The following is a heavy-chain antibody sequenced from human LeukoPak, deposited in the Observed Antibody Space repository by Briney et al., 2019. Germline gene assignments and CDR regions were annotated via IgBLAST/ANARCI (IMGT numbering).Heavy chain of an antibody. CDR1: GFTFSDYY. CDR3: AEALDYGDYRWLGIYYMDV. CDR2: ISSSGSTI. V-gene: IGHV3-11*01. D-gene: IGHD4-17*01. Sequence: GGSLRLSCAASGFTFSDYYMSWIRQAPGKGLEWVSYISSSGSTIYYADSVKGRFTISRDNAKNSLYLQMNSLRAEDTAVYYCAEALDYGDYRWLGIYYMDVWGKGTTVTISS. J-gene: IGHJ6*03.